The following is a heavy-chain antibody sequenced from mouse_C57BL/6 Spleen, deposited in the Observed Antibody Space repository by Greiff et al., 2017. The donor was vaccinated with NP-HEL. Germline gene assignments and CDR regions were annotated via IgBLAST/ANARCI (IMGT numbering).Heavy chain of an antibody. CDR1: GYAFSSYW. CDR2: IYPGDGDT. V-gene: IGHV1-80*01. D-gene: IGHD2-3*01. CDR3: ARVRDDGYTWFAY. Sequence: QVQLKEPGAELVKPGASVKISCKASGYAFSSYWMNWVKQRPGKGLEWIGQIYPGDGDTNYNGKFKGKATLTADKSSSTAYMQLSSLTSEDSAVYFCARVRDDGYTWFAYWGQGTLVTVSA. J-gene: IGHJ3*01.